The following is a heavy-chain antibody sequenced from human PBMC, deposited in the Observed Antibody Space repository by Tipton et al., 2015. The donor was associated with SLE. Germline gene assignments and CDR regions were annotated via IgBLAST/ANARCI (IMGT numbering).Heavy chain of an antibody. J-gene: IGHJ6*02. D-gene: IGHD6-13*01. V-gene: IGHV3-66*01. CDR2: IYSAGNT. CDR1: GIIVSDNY. CDR3: AREMKDAGYSSSWYRYYGMDV. Sequence: SLRLSCAASGIIVSDNYMSWVRQAPGKGLEWVSVIYSAGNTYYADSVKGRFTISRDNSKNTVDLQMNSLRAEDTAVYYCAREMKDAGYSSSWYRYYGMDVWGQGTTVTVSS.